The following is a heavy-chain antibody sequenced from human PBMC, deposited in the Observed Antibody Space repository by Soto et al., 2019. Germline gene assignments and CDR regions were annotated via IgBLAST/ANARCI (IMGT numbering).Heavy chain of an antibody. CDR2: ISAYNDKT. CDR1: GYTFTSYG. Sequence: ASVKVSCKASGYTFTSYGISWVRQAPGQGLEWMGWISAYNDKTNYAQKFQGRVTITTDTPTNTVYMELRSLTSDDTAVYYCARVGGTYYYYMDVWGKGTTVTVSS. V-gene: IGHV1-18*01. CDR3: ARVGGTYYYYMDV. J-gene: IGHJ6*03. D-gene: IGHD3-16*01.